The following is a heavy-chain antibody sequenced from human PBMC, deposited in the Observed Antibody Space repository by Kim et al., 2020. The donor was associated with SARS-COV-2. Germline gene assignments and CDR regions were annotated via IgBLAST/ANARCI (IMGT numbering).Heavy chain of an antibody. CDR1: GFTFGSAH. CDR2: ISADESNK. CDR3: AREGHSSGRAGSFDY. Sequence: GGSLRLSCAGSGFTFGSAHMHWVCQAPGKGLEWVALISADESNKDYVDSVKGRFTVSRDNSQNTLFLQIDSLRAEDTAVYYCAREGHSSGRAGSFDYWGQGTLVTVSS. D-gene: IGHD6-19*01. V-gene: IGHV3-30*03. J-gene: IGHJ4*02.